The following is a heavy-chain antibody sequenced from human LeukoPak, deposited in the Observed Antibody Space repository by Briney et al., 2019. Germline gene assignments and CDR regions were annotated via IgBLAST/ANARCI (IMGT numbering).Heavy chain of an antibody. CDR3: AKVAVAGQGGWFGP. Sequence: GSSVKVSCKASGGTFSSYAISWVRQAPGQGLEWMGGIIPIFGTANYAQKFQGRVTITADESTSTAYMELSSLRSEDTAVYYCAKVAVAGQGGWFGPWGQGALVTVSS. J-gene: IGHJ5*02. CDR2: IIPIFGTA. D-gene: IGHD6-19*01. V-gene: IGHV1-69*01. CDR1: GGTFSSYA.